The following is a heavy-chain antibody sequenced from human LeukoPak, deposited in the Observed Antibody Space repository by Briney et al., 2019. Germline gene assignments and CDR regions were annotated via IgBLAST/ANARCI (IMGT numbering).Heavy chain of an antibody. J-gene: IGHJ4*02. CDR1: GFTFSSYG. CDR3: AKETFSSGWYYFDY. Sequence: GRSLRLSRAASGFTFSSYGMHWVRQAPGKGLEWVAVIWYDGSNKYYADSVKGRFTISRDNSKNTLYLQVNGLRAEDTAVYYCAKETFSSGWYYFDYWGQGTLVTVSS. V-gene: IGHV3-33*06. D-gene: IGHD6-19*01. CDR2: IWYDGSNK.